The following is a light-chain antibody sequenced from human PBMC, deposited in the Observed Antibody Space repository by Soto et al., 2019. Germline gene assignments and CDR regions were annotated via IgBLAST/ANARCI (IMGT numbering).Light chain of an antibody. CDR3: YSYAGENLYX. CDR2: EGT. J-gene: IGLJ1*01. Sequence: QSVLTQPASVSASPGQSITIPCTGTSSDVGSYNLVSWFQQHPGKVPKLLIYEGTKRPSGLSDRFSGSKSGNTASLTISGLQAEDEADYYCYSYAGENLYXFGTGTXLTVL. V-gene: IGLV2-23*01. CDR1: SSDVGSYNL.